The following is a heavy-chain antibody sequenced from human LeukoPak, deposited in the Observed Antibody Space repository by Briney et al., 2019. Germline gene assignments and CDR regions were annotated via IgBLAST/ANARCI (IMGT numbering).Heavy chain of an antibody. D-gene: IGHD5-18*01. Sequence: SETLSLTCTVSGGSISSYCWSWIRQPPGKGLEWIGYIYYSGSTNYNPSLKSRVTISVDTSKNQFSLKLSSVTAADTAVYYCARVGESGYSYGSVPYYYYGMDVWGQGTTVTVSS. V-gene: IGHV4-59*01. CDR3: ARVGESGYSYGSVPYYYYGMDV. CDR1: GGSISSYC. J-gene: IGHJ6*02. CDR2: IYYSGST.